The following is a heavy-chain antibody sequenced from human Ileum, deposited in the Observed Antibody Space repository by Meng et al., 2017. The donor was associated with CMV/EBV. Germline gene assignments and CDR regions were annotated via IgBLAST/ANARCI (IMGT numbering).Heavy chain of an antibody. D-gene: IGHD2-21*01. CDR1: GYSFTEYF. CDR2: INTNSGGT. Sequence: ASVKVSCKASGYSFTEYFMHWVRQAPGQGLECMGWINTNSGGTNYAQKFHGRLTMTRDTSISTAYMELSSLRSDDTAVYYCARERIVVVIAIPLAYNWYFDLWGRGTLVTGAS. J-gene: IGHJ2*01. V-gene: IGHV1-2*02. CDR3: ARERIVVVIAIPLAYNWYFDL.